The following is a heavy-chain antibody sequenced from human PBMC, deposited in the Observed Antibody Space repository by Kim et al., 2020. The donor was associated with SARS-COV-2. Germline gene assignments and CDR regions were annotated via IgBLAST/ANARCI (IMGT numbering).Heavy chain of an antibody. CDR2: ISAYNGNT. CDR3: ARGAIWYYYDSSGYYNY. J-gene: IGHJ4*02. Sequence: ASVKVSCKASGYTFTSYGISWVRQAPGQGLEWMGWISAYNGNTNYAQKLQGRVTMTTDTSTSTAYMELRSLRSDDTAVYYCARGAIWYYYDSSGYYNYWGQGTLVTVSS. V-gene: IGHV1-18*01. CDR1: GYTFTSYG. D-gene: IGHD3-22*01.